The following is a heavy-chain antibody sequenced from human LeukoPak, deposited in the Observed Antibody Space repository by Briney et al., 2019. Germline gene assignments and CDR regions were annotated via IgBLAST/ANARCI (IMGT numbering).Heavy chain of an antibody. V-gene: IGHV3-53*01. J-gene: IGHJ4*02. CDR1: GGSISSGGYY. CDR3: AINGYEGVDY. CDR2: IYSGGST. Sequence: LSLTCTVSGGSISSGGYYMSWVRQAPGKGLEWVSVIYSGGSTYYADSVKGRFTISRDNSKNTLYLQMNSLRAEDTAVYYCAINGYEGVDYWGQGTLVTVSS. D-gene: IGHD5-12*01.